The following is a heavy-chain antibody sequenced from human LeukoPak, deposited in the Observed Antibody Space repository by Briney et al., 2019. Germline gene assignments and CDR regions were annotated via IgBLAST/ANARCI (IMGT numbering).Heavy chain of an antibody. V-gene: IGHV3-74*01. J-gene: IGHJ4*02. Sequence: GGSLRLSCAASGFTFSIYWMHWVRQAPGKGLVWVSRINTDGSSTSYADSVKGRFTISRDNAKNTLYLQMNSLRAEDTAVYYCARDRQLWALWDFDYWGQGTLVTVSS. CDR3: ARDRQLWALWDFDY. D-gene: IGHD5-18*01. CDR1: GFTFSIYW. CDR2: INTDGSST.